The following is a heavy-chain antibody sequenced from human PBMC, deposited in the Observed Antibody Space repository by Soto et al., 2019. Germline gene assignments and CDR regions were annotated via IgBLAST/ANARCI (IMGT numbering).Heavy chain of an antibody. D-gene: IGHD6-13*01. CDR3: ARLDSSSGYYF. Sequence: WIIQNTGKGLEWVSAISGSGGSTYYADSVKGRFTISRDNSKNTLYLQMNSLRAEDTAVFYSARLDSSSGYYF. V-gene: IGHV3-23*01. J-gene: IGHJ4*01. CDR2: ISGSGGST.